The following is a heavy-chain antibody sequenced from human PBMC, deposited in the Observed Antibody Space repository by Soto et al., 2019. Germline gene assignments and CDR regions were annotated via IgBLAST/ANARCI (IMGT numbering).Heavy chain of an antibody. Sequence: PSETLSLTCTVSGGSISSYYWSWIRQPPGKGLEWIGYIYYSGSTNYNPSLKSRVTLSVDTSKNQFSLKLSSVTAADTAVYYCARQGYYYYGVDVWGQGTTVTVSS. CDR1: GGSISSYY. CDR3: ARQGYYYYGVDV. J-gene: IGHJ6*02. V-gene: IGHV4-59*08. CDR2: IYYSGST.